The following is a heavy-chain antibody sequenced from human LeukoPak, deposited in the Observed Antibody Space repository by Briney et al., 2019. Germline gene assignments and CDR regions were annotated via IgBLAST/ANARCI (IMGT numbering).Heavy chain of an antibody. D-gene: IGHD3-22*01. CDR1: GVSISSGDYY. CDR2: MYYSGST. CDR3: ARPYYYDSRIDP. J-gene: IGHJ5*02. Sequence: SETLSLTCTVSGVSISSGDYYWSWIRQPPGKGLEWIGYMYYSGSTYYNPSLKSRVTISLDTSKNQFSLKLSSVTAADTAVYYCARPYYYDSRIDPWGLGTLVTVSS. V-gene: IGHV4-30-4*01.